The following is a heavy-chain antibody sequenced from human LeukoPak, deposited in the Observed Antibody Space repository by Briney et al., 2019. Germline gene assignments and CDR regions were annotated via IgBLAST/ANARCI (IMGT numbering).Heavy chain of an antibody. V-gene: IGHV3-74*03. CDR2: IESDGSGT. Sequence: GGSLRLSCAASGFTFSTSWMHWVRQTPGKGLVWVSRIESDGSGTTYADSVKGRFTISRDNSKNTLYLQMNSLRAEDTAVYYCAKEGVAATVAYYYYGMDVWGQGTTVTVSS. CDR3: AKEGVAATVAYYYYGMDV. J-gene: IGHJ6*02. CDR1: GFTFSTSW. D-gene: IGHD2-15*01.